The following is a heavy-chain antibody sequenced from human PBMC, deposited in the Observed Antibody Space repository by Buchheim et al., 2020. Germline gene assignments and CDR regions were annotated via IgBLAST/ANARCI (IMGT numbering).Heavy chain of an antibody. J-gene: IGHJ4*02. D-gene: IGHD3/OR15-3a*01. Sequence: EVQLVESGGGLVQPGGSLRLSCAVSGFTFSDNNMNWVRQAPGKGLEWVSYITTSSSTMYYADSVKGRFSISRDNVKNTLYLQMNSLRAEDTAVYYCARDPLRTGRGGQGTL. CDR1: GFTFSDNN. CDR3: ARDPLRTGR. CDR2: ITTSSSTM. V-gene: IGHV3-48*01.